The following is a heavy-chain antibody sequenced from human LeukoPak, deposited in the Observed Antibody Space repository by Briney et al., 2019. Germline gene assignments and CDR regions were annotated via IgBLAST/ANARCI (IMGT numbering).Heavy chain of an antibody. CDR1: GGSISISNYY. V-gene: IGHV4-39*07. CDR2: MSYSGRT. J-gene: IGHJ5*02. D-gene: IGHD4-17*01. Sequence: TSETLSLTCTVSGGSISISNYYWGWIRQPPGKGLEWIGSMSYSGRTYYNPPLTTRVTVSLDTSKNQFSLNLISVTAADTAVYYCARSPQGTATTANWLEPSGPGTLVTVSS. CDR3: ARSPQGTATTANWLEP.